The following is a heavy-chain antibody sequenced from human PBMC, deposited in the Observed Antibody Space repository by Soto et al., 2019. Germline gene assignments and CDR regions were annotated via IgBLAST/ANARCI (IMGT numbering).Heavy chain of an antibody. CDR2: IYYSGGT. J-gene: IGHJ4*02. V-gene: IGHV4-39*01. D-gene: IGHD2-8*01. Sequence: QLQLQESGPGLVKPSETLSLTCTVSGGSISSSSYYWGWIRQPPGKGLEWIGSIYYSGGTYYNPSLKSRVPLTVDATKNQFSLKLSSVTAVDTAVYYCASPPRHCTIGVCSWDYWGPGTLVTVSS. CDR1: GGSISSSSYY. CDR3: ASPPRHCTIGVCSWDY.